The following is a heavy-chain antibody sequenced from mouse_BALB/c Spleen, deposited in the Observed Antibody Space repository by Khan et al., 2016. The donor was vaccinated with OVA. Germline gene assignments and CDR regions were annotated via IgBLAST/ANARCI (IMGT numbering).Heavy chain of an antibody. V-gene: IGHV5-9-3*01. D-gene: IGHD2-4*01. CDR3: ARAKDYDRYAMDY. Sequence: EVELVESGGGLVKPGGSLKLSCAASGFTFSSYAMSWVRQTPEKRLEWVATISSGGSYTYYPDSVKGRFTISRDNAKNTLYLQMSSLRSEDTAMYYCARAKDYDRYAMDYWGQGTSVTVSS. CDR1: GFTFSSYA. J-gene: IGHJ4*01. CDR2: ISSGGSYT.